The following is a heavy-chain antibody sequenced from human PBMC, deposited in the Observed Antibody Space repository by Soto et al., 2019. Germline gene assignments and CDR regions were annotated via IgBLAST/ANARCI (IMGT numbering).Heavy chain of an antibody. CDR1: GYTFTTYD. CDR3: ARARYFYDSSGLDY. Sequence: ASVKVSCKASGYTFTTYDINWVRQATGEGLEWMGWMNPNSGNTGHAQKFQGRVTISRDTSASTAYMELSSLRSEDTAVYYCARARYFYDSSGLDYWGQGTLVTVSS. J-gene: IGHJ4*02. D-gene: IGHD3-22*01. CDR2: MNPNSGNT. V-gene: IGHV1-8*01.